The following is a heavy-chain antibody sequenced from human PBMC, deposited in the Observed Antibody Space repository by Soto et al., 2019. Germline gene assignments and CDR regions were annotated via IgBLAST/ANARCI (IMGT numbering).Heavy chain of an antibody. CDR3: ARSSGGNFGIIIEGTNWFAP. CDR1: RATFTSYY. J-gene: IGHJ5*02. CDR2: INPHGGST. V-gene: IGHV1-46*01. Sequence: ASAKVSCKAPRATFTSYYINWVRQAAGQGLEWMGVINPHGGSTASAQKFKGRVTLTRDTSASTVYMEVSSLTSEDTAMCYCARSSGGNFGIIIEGTNWFAPWGQGTLVTVSS. D-gene: IGHD1-26*01.